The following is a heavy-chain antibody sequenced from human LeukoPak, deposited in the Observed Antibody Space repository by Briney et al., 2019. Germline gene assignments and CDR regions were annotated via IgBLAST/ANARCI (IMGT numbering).Heavy chain of an antibody. D-gene: IGHD5-18*01. CDR2: IYTSGST. J-gene: IGHJ6*03. CDR1: GGSISSGSYY. CDR3: ARDTPDTAMVDYYYYYMDV. V-gene: IGHV4-61*02. Sequence: SQTLSLTCTVSGGSISSGSYYWSWIRQPAGKGLEWIGRIYTSGSTNYNPPLKSRVTISVDTSKKQFSLKLSSVTAADTAVYYCARDTPDTAMVDYYYYYMDVWGKGTTVTISS.